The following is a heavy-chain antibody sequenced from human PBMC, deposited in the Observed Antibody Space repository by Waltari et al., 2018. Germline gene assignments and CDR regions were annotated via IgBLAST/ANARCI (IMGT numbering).Heavy chain of an antibody. D-gene: IGHD6-13*01. CDR1: GFSFRHYP. Sequence: EVQLMESGGGLVKPGGSLRLCCVAAGFSFRHYPINWVRQAPGKGLEWVSSITSTSNYIYYADSLKGRFTISRDDAKNSLYLQMNSLRAEDKAVYYCTRGSSTWSDAIDIWGQGTMVTVSS. CDR2: ITSTSNYI. V-gene: IGHV3-21*02. J-gene: IGHJ3*02. CDR3: TRGSSTWSDAIDI.